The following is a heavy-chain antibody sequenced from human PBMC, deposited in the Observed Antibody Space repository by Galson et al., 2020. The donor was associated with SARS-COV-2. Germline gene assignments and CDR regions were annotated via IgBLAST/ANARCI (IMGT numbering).Heavy chain of an antibody. CDR2: ISSSSSYI. D-gene: IGHD6-19*01. CDR3: ARDYGSGWLLGDY. CDR1: GFTFSSYT. Sequence: GGSLRLTCAASGFTFSSYTMNWIRQAPGKGLELVSSISSSSSYIYYADSVKSRFTISRDNAKNSQYLQMNSLRAEDTAVYYCARDYGSGWLLGDYWGQGTLVTVSS. V-gene: IGHV3-21*01. J-gene: IGHJ4*02.